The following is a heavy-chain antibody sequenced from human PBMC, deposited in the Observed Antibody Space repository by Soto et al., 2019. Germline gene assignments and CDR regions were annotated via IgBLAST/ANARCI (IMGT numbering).Heavy chain of an antibody. D-gene: IGHD3-3*01. J-gene: IGHJ6*02. V-gene: IGHV1-69*13. CDR2: IIPIFGTA. Sequence: SVKVSCKASGGTFSSYAISWVRQAPGQGLEWMGGIIPIFGTANYAQEFQGRVTITADESTSTAYMELSSLRSEDTAVYYCARDSQRITIFGVVISYYYGMDVWGQGTTVTVSS. CDR1: GGTFSSYA. CDR3: ARDSQRITIFGVVISYYYGMDV.